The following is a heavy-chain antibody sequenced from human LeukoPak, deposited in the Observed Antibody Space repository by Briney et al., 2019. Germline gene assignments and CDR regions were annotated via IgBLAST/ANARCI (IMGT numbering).Heavy chain of an antibody. CDR3: AKDLDYTTYGYYFDY. Sequence: GGSLRLSCAASGFTFSSYAMHWVRQAPGKGLEWVAVISYDGSNKYYADSVKGRFTISRDNSRNTLYLQMYSLRADDTAVYYCAKDLDYTTYGYYFDYWGQGTLVTVSS. V-gene: IGHV3-30-3*01. CDR2: ISYDGSNK. D-gene: IGHD4-11*01. J-gene: IGHJ4*02. CDR1: GFTFSSYA.